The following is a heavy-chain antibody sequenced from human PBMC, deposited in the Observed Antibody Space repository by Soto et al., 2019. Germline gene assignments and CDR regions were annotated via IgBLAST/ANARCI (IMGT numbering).Heavy chain of an antibody. CDR3: AKLVDDSSGWYPDY. CDR2: ISYDGSNK. D-gene: IGHD6-19*01. J-gene: IGHJ4*02. CDR1: GFTFSSYG. Sequence: GGSLRLSCAASGFTFSSYGMHWVRQAPGKGLEWVAVISYDGSNKYYADSVKGRFTISRDNSKNTLYLQMNSLRAEDTAVYYCAKLVDDSSGWYPDYWGQGTLVTVSS. V-gene: IGHV3-30*18.